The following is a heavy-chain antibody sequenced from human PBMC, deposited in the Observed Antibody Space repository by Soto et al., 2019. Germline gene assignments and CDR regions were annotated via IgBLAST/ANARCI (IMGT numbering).Heavy chain of an antibody. D-gene: IGHD6-19*01. V-gene: IGHV4-39*01. CDR1: GGSISSRSYY. CDR3: ARLSGSGSGWYPGY. J-gene: IGHJ4*02. CDR2: IYYSGST. Sequence: QLQLQESGPGLVKPSETLSLTCGVSGGSISSRSYYWAWIRQPPGKGLEWIGSIYYSGSTYYNPSLESRVSISVDTSRNQFSLKLASVTAADTSVYYCARLSGSGSGWYPGYWGQGTLVTVSS.